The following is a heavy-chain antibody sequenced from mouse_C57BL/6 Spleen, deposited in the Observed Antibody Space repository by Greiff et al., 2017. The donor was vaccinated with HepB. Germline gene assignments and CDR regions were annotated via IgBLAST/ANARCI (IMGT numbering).Heavy chain of an antibody. CDR3: ARINA. Sequence: EVQLQQSGAELVKPGASVKLSCPASGFKIKDTYMPWVRQRPEKGLEGIGRIDPANGNTKYDPKFQGKATITADTSSNTAYLQLISLTSEDTAGYYCARINAWGQGTTLTVSS. J-gene: IGHJ2*01. CDR1: GFKIKDTY. V-gene: IGHV14-3*02. CDR2: IDPANGNT.